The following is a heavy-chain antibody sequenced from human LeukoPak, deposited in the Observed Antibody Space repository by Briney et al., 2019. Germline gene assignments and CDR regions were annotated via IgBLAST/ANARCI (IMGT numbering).Heavy chain of an antibody. J-gene: IGHJ4*02. V-gene: IGHV4-39*01. Sequence: SETLSLTCTVSGVSISSNSQYWAWIRQPPGKGVEWLGTISYSGSTHYNPSLKSRVTISLDTTKNQFSLKLSSMTAADTAVYYCARNPGTSTLDYWGQGTLVTVSS. CDR1: GVSISSNSQY. CDR2: ISYSGST. D-gene: IGHD5/OR15-5a*01. CDR3: ARNPGTSTLDY.